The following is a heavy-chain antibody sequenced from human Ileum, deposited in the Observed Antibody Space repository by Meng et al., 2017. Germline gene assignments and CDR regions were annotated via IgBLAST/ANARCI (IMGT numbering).Heavy chain of an antibody. J-gene: IGHJ4*02. Sequence: HVPLQQSGPGLVKPPETLSLTCTVSGGSISGFYWSWIRQPPGQGLEWIGFISYSGTTNYNPSLKSRVTISVDTSKNQFSLKLSSVTAADTAVYYCARFRSGSYSDYWGQGTLVTVSS. D-gene: IGHD1-26*01. CDR1: GGSISGFY. CDR2: ISYSGTT. CDR3: ARFRSGSYSDY. V-gene: IGHV4-59*01.